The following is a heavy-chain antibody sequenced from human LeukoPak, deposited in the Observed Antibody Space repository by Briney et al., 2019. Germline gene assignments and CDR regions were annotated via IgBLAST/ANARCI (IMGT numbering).Heavy chain of an antibody. CDR1: GGYTGSHY. D-gene: IGHD2/OR15-2a*01. Sequence: SETLSLTCTVSGGYTGSHYWSWIREPAGKGLEWIGRISPSGTTHYNPSLGSRVTMSVDTSKNYFSLRLSSVTAADTAVYYCARDFYASGFYFWFDPWGQGMLVTVSS. V-gene: IGHV4-4*07. CDR3: ARDFYASGFYFWFDP. CDR2: ISPSGTT. J-gene: IGHJ5*02.